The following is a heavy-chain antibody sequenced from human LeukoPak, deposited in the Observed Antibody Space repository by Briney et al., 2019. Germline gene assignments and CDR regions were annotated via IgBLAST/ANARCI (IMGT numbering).Heavy chain of an antibody. V-gene: IGHV1-69*13. J-gene: IGHJ6*04. Sequence: SVKVSCKASGCTFSSYAISWVRQAPGQGLEWMGGIIPIFGTANYAQKFQGRVTITADESTSTAYMELSSLRSEDTAVYYCARHLWYYGSETYYYGMDVWGKGTTVTVTS. CDR3: ARHLWYYGSETYYYGMDV. CDR1: GCTFSSYA. CDR2: IIPIFGTA. D-gene: IGHD3-10*01.